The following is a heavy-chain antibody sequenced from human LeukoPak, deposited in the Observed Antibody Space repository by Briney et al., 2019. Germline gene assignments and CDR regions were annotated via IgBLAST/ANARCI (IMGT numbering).Heavy chain of an antibody. D-gene: IGHD4/OR15-4a*01. CDR1: GGSVSSGSYY. CDR3: ARSTNFEAFDI. CDR2: IYYSGST. J-gene: IGHJ3*02. V-gene: IGHV4-61*01. Sequence: SETLSLTCSVSGGSVSSGSYYYSWIRQPPGKGLEWIGCIYYSGSTNYNPSLKSRVTISLDTSKNQFSLNLRSVTTADTAEYYCARSTNFEAFDIWGQGTMVTVSS.